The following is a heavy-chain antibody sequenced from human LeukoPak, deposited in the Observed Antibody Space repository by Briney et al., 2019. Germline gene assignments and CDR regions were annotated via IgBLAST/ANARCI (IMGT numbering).Heavy chain of an antibody. J-gene: IGHJ4*02. CDR2: IYSSGST. V-gene: IGHV4-61*02. D-gene: IGHD3-22*01. CDR1: GGSISSGTYY. CDR3: ARFHYYDIY. Sequence: PSETLSLTCTVSGGSISSGTYYWTWIRQPAGKGLEWIGRIYSSGSTSYNPSLDSRVRISIDTSKNQFSLKLSSVTAADTAVYYCARFHYYDIYWGQGTLVTVSS.